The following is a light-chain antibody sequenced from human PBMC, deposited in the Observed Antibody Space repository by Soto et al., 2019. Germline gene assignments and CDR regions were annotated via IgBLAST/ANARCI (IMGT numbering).Light chain of an antibody. CDR3: AAWDDSLHGFR. Sequence: QSVLTQPPSASGTPGHRVTLSCSGASSNIGSTTVSWYQHAPGTAPKLLIFSNDQRPSGVPDRFSDSVSGTSASLAISGLQSDDEADYYCAAWDDSLHGFRFGTGTKVTVL. CDR2: SND. CDR1: SSNIGSTT. V-gene: IGLV1-44*01. J-gene: IGLJ1*01.